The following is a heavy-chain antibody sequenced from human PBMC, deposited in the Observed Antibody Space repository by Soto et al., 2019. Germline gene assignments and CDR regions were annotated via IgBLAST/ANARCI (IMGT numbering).Heavy chain of an antibody. CDR1: AYTFTSYD. CDR3: ARETHCSSTSCYDDNWFDP. CDR2: MNPNSGNT. J-gene: IGHJ5*02. Sequence: ASVKVSCKASAYTFTSYDINWVRQATGQGLEWMGWMNPNSGNTGYAQKFQGRVTMTRNTSISTAYMELSSLRSEDTAVYYCARETHCSSTSCYDDNWFDPWGQGTLVTVSS. D-gene: IGHD2-2*01. V-gene: IGHV1-8*01.